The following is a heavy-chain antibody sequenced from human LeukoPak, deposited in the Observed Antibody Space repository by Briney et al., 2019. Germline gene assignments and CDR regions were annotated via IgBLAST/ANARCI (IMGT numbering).Heavy chain of an antibody. CDR1: GFTFSSYA. D-gene: IGHD3-22*01. CDR3: ARDGRGYDSSGYYYVDY. CDR2: ISYDGSNK. Sequence: GRSLRLSCAASGFTFSSYAMHWVRQAPGKGLEWVAVISYDGSNKYYADSVKGRFTISRDNSKNTLYLQMNSLRAEDTAVYYCARDGRGYDSSGYYYVDYWGQGILVTVSS. J-gene: IGHJ4*02. V-gene: IGHV3-30*01.